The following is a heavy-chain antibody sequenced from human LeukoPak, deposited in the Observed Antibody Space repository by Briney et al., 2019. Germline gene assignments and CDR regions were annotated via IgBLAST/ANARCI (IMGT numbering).Heavy chain of an antibody. CDR1: GFTFSSYE. J-gene: IGHJ4*02. CDR3: ARDWLRYFDWLPLDY. CDR2: ISSSSSTI. D-gene: IGHD3-9*01. Sequence: GGSLRLSCAASGFTFSSYEMNWVRQAPGKGLEWVSYISSSSSTIYYADSVKGRFTISRDNAKNSLYLQMNSLRAEDTAVYYCARDWLRYFDWLPLDYWGQGTLVTVSS. V-gene: IGHV3-48*03.